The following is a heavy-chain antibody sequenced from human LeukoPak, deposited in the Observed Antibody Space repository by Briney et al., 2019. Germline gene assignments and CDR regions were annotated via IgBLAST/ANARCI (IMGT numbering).Heavy chain of an antibody. CDR3: ARDPPGSSWSRPYYFDY. J-gene: IGHJ4*02. CDR1: GGSISSNTYY. V-gene: IGHV4-39*07. CDR2: IYYSGST. D-gene: IGHD6-13*01. Sequence: SETLSLTCTVSGGSISSNTYYWGWIRQPPGKGLEWIGRIYYSGSTYYNPSLKSRVTISIDTSKNQFSLKLSSVTAADTAVYYCARDPPGSSWSRPYYFDYWGQGTLVTVSS.